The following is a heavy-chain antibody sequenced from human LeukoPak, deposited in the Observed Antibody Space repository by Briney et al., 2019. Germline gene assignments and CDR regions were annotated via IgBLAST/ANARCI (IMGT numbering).Heavy chain of an antibody. CDR1: GFTVSSNY. CDR2: MNSDGSST. D-gene: IGHD3-3*01. V-gene: IGHV3-74*01. CDR3: ARYDYWGGAFDY. J-gene: IGHJ4*02. Sequence: GGSLRLSCAASGFTVSSNYMSWVRQAPGKGLVWVSRMNSDGSSTAYADSVKGRFTISRDNAKNTLYLQMNSLRAEDTAVYYCARYDYWGGAFDYWGQGTLVTVSS.